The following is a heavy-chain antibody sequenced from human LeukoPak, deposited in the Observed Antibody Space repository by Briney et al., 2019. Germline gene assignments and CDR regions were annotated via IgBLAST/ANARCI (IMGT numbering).Heavy chain of an antibody. D-gene: IGHD2-2*02. CDR1: GGSISSYY. Sequence: SETLSLTCTVSGGSISSYYWSWIRQPAGKGLEWTGRIYTSGSTNYNPSLKSRVTMSVDTSKNQFSLKLSSVTAADTAVYYCASRSCSSTSCYTVGDAFDIWGQGTMVTVSS. J-gene: IGHJ3*02. V-gene: IGHV4-4*07. CDR2: IYTSGST. CDR3: ASRSCSSTSCYTVGDAFDI.